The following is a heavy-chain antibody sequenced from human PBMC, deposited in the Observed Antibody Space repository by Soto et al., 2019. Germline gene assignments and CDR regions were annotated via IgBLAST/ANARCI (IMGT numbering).Heavy chain of an antibody. D-gene: IGHD4-17*01. CDR2: IYSSGNT. V-gene: IGHV4-59*01. CDR1: SGSINNYL. J-gene: IGHJ4*02. Sequence: PSETMSLTCTVASGSINNYLWTWIRQHPRKGLEWIGYIYSSGNTNYNPSLKSRVTISVDTSKNQFSLKLNSVTAADTAVYYCARENLDCGDLVDYWGQGTLVTVSS. CDR3: ARENLDCGDLVDY.